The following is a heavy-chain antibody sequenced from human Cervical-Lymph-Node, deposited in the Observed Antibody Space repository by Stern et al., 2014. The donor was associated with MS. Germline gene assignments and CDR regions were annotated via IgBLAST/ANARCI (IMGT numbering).Heavy chain of an antibody. CDR3: ARDRYFGAFDI. V-gene: IGHV3-7*01. CDR2: IKDDGSDR. Sequence: EVQLVESGGGLVQPGGSLRLSCAASGFTFSGSWMPWVRQAPGKGLEWVASIKDDGSDRYYVDSVKGRFTISRDNAKTSLFLQMNGLRAEDTAVYYCARDRYFGAFDIWGQGTMVTVSS. CDR1: GFTFSGSW. J-gene: IGHJ3*02. D-gene: IGHD3-10*01.